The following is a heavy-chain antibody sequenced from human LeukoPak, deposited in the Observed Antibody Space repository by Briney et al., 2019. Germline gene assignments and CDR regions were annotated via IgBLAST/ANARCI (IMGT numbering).Heavy chain of an antibody. CDR1: GFTFSNYA. CDR2: ISGNGVSP. V-gene: IGHV3-23*01. CDR3: AKAFGGYCFDY. J-gene: IGHJ4*02. Sequence: PGGSLRLSCAASGFTFSNYAMSWVRQAPGKGLEWVSLISGNGVSPYYADSVKGRFTISRDNSKNTMYLQMNSLRAEDTAAYYCAKAFGGYCFDYWGQGTLVTVSS. D-gene: IGHD3-10*01.